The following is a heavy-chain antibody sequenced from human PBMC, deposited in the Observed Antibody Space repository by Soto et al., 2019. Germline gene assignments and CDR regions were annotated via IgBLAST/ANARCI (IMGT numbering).Heavy chain of an antibody. J-gene: IGHJ4*02. V-gene: IGHV1-69*12. CDR3: ATLRDNYYDSTLDY. CDR1: GGTFSSYA. Sequence: QVQLVQSGAEVKKPGSSVKVSCKASGGTFSSYAISWVRQAPGQGLEWMGGIIPIFGTANYAQKFQGRVTITADESTSTAYMERSSLRSEDTAVYYCATLRDNYYDSTLDYWGQGTLVTVSS. CDR2: IIPIFGTA. D-gene: IGHD3-22*01.